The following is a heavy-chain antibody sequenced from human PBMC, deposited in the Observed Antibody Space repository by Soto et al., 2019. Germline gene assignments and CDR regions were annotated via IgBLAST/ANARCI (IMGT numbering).Heavy chain of an antibody. V-gene: IGHV1-18*03. CDR1: GYTFTNYD. J-gene: IGHJ4*02. CDR3: ARSSGSPKY. Sequence: QVQLVQSGGEVKEPGASVKVSCKASGYTFTNYDINWVRQAPGQGLEWMGWISTYNGDTNYAQKLQGRVTMTTDTCTSTAYMELRSLTYDDMAVYYCARSSGSPKYWGQGTLVTVSS. D-gene: IGHD1-26*01. CDR2: ISTYNGDT.